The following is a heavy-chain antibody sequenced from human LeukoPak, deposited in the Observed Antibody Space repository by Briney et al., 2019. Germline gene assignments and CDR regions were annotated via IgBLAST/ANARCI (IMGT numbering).Heavy chain of an antibody. J-gene: IGHJ4*02. CDR2: IYYSGST. CDR3: AGTSIFGVVTFDY. D-gene: IGHD3-3*01. CDR1: GGSISSHY. Sequence: PSETLSLTCTVSGGSISSHYWSWIRQPPGKGLEWIGYIYYSGSTNYNPSLKSRVTISVDTSKNQFSLKLSSVTAADTAVYYCAGTSIFGVVTFDYWGQGTLVTVSS. V-gene: IGHV4-59*11.